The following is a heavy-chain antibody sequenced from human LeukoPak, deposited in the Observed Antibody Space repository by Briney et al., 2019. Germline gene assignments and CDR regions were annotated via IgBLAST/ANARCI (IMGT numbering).Heavy chain of an antibody. J-gene: IGHJ3*02. CDR2: IIPILGTP. D-gene: IGHD1-26*01. V-gene: IGHV1-69*05. Sequence: ASVKVSCKSSGCIFIKYAISWVRQAPGQGLDWMGGIIPILGTPNYAQRFQGRVTITTDESTSTAYIEQSSLRSEETAVYFCAKHHNAIVGTTCRSDDAFDIWGQGTMVTVSS. CDR1: GCIFIKYA. CDR3: AKHHNAIVGTTCRSDDAFDI.